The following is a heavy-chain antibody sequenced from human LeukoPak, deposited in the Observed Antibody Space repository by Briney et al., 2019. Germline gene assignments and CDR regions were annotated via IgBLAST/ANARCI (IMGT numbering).Heavy chain of an antibody. J-gene: IGHJ5*02. V-gene: IGHV4-30-2*01. Sequence: SETLSLTCAVSGGSISSGGYSWSWIRQPPGKGLEWIGYIYHSGSTYYNPSLKSRVTISVDRSKNQFSLKLSSVTAADTAVYYCARDSGFWTFDPWGQGALVTVSS. CDR3: ARDSGFWTFDP. D-gene: IGHD3/OR15-3a*01. CDR1: GGSISSGGYS. CDR2: IYHSGST.